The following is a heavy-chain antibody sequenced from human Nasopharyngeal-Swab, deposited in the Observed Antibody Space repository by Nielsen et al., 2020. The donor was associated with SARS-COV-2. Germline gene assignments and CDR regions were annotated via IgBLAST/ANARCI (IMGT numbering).Heavy chain of an antibody. CDR3: ARVPGYSYGFGY. V-gene: IGHV3-74*01. J-gene: IGHJ4*02. CDR2: INSDGSST. CDR1: GFTFSSYW. Sequence: GESLKISYAASGFTFSSYWMHWVRQAPGKGLVWVSRINSDGSSTSYADSVKGRFTISRDNAKNTLYLQMNSLRAEDTAVYYCARVPGYSYGFGYWGQGTLVTVSS. D-gene: IGHD5-18*01.